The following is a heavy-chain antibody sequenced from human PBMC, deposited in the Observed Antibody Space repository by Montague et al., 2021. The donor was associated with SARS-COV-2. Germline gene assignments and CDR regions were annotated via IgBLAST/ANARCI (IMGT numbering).Heavy chain of an antibody. CDR1: GFTFSSHW. Sequence: SLRLSCAGTGFTFSSHWMNWVRQAPGKGLEWVANINQDGSDRRYVASVKGRFTISKDNAKNSLFLEMNSLRAEDTAVYYCARRNDMDVWGQGTTVTVSS. V-gene: IGHV3-7*01. J-gene: IGHJ6*02. CDR2: INQDGSDR. CDR3: ARRNDMDV.